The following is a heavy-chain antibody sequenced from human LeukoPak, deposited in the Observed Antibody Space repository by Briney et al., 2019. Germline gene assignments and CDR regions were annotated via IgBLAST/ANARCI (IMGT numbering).Heavy chain of an antibody. J-gene: IGHJ4*02. D-gene: IGHD5-18*01. Sequence: GGSLRLSCAASGFTFSTYSINWVRQAPGKGLEWVSYISSSSGTIYYADSVKGRFTISRDNAKNSLYLQMNSLRAEDTAVYYCARTRGYSYGLIDYWGQGTLVTVFS. CDR3: ARTRGYSYGLIDY. CDR2: ISSSSGTI. V-gene: IGHV3-48*04. CDR1: GFTFSTYS.